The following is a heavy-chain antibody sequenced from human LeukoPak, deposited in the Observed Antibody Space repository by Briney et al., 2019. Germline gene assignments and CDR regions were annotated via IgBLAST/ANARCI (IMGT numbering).Heavy chain of an antibody. Sequence: SETLSLTCSVSGDSSSNYYWSWFRQPPGKGLEWIGLIYTSGSTNYNPSLKSRVTMSVDTSNSQFSLNLNSVTAADTAVYFYARGSGWLPSNWGQGTLVTVSS. D-gene: IGHD5-12*01. CDR2: IYTSGST. V-gene: IGHV4-4*09. CDR1: GDSSSNYY. J-gene: IGHJ4*02. CDR3: ARGSGWLPSN.